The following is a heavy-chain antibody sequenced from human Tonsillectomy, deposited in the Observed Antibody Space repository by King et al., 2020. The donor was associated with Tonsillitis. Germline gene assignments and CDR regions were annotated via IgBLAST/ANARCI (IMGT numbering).Heavy chain of an antibody. CDR3: ARMSSASGRSEDDAFDI. CDR2: IWNDGSNK. D-gene: IGHD3-10*01. J-gene: IGHJ3*02. CDR1: GFTFRTYG. V-gene: IGHV3-33*08. Sequence: QLVQSGGGVVQPGMSLRLSCEGSGFTFRTYGMHWVRQAPGKGLEWVGIIWNDGSNKFYADSVKGRVTISRDNSKNTVYLQMDSLRVEDTAVYYCARMSSASGRSEDDAFDIWGQGTMATVSS.